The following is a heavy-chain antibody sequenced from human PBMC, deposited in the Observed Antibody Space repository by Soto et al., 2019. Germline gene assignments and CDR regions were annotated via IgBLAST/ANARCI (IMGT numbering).Heavy chain of an antibody. CDR3: AKVPVLRFLEGSRHQYYFDY. J-gene: IGHJ4*02. D-gene: IGHD3-3*01. CDR1: GFTFSSYA. Sequence: GGSLRLSCAASGFTFSSYAMSWVRQAPGKGLEWVSAISGSGGSTYYADSVKGRFTISRDNSKNTLYLQMNSLRAEDTAVYYCAKVPVLRFLEGSRHQYYFDYWGQGTLVTVSS. V-gene: IGHV3-23*01. CDR2: ISGSGGST.